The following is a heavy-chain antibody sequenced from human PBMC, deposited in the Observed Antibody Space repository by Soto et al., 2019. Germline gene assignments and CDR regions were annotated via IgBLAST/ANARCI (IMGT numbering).Heavy chain of an antibody. CDR2: ISSSRSYT. D-gene: IGHD5-18*01. V-gene: IGHV3-11*06. Sequence: QVQLVESGGGLVKPGGSLRLSCAASGFTFSDYYMSWIRQAPGKGLEWVSYISSSRSYTNYADSVKGRFTISRDHAKNSQYLQMNTLKAEHTAVYYCARGVDTAMGLFDYWGQGTLVNVSS. J-gene: IGHJ4*02. CDR1: GFTFSDYY. CDR3: ARGVDTAMGLFDY.